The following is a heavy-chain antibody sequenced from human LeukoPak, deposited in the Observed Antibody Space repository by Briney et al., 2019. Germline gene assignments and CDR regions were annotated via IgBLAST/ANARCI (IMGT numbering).Heavy chain of an antibody. CDR3: AKGGYDFWSAYQIDL. D-gene: IGHD3-3*01. CDR2: ISGSDGST. Sequence: GGSLRLSCAASGFTFSNYAMTWVRQAPGKGLEWVSAISGSDGSTYYSDSVTGRFTISRDNSKNTSYLQMTSLRPDDTAVYYCAKGGYDFWSAYQIDLWGQGTAVTVSS. J-gene: IGHJ5*02. CDR1: GFTFSNYA. V-gene: IGHV3-23*01.